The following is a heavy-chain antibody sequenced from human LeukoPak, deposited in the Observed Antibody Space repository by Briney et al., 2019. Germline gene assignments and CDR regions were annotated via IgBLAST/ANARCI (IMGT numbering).Heavy chain of an antibody. J-gene: IGHJ4*02. CDR1: GFTFGSYG. D-gene: IGHD2-21*01. Sequence: GGSLRLPCATSGFTFGSYGMHWVRQAPGKGLEWVAFVRYDGSNKYYADSVKGRFTISRDNSKNTPYLQMNSLRVEDTAVYYCAKDSVVVVIGPLGYWGQGTLVTVSS. V-gene: IGHV3-30*02. CDR3: AKDSVVVVIGPLGY. CDR2: VRYDGSNK.